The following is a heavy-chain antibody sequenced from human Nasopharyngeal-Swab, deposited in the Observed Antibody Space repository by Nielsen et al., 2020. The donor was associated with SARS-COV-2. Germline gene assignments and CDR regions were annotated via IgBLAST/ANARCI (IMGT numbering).Heavy chain of an antibody. CDR3: AKDVEGIVVVQFDY. D-gene: IGHD3-22*01. V-gene: IGHV3-23*01. CDR1: GFTFSSYA. CDR2: ISGSGGST. Sequence: GGSLRLSCAASGFTFSSYALSWVRQAPGKGLEWVSAISGSGGSTYYADSVKGRFTISRDNSKNTLYLQMNSLRAEDTAVYYCAKDVEGIVVVQFDYWGQGTLVTVSS. J-gene: IGHJ4*02.